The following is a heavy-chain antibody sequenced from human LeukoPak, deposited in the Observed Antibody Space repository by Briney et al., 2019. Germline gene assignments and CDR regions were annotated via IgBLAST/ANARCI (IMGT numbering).Heavy chain of an antibody. D-gene: IGHD2/OR15-2a*01. CDR1: GGSISSYY. V-gene: IGHV4-59*08. J-gene: IGHJ4*02. CDR3: AGHHPRNTVDF. CDR2: ISDIGSI. Sequence: SETLSLTCTVSGGSISSYYWSWIRQPPGKGLEWIAYISDIGSINYNPSLKSRVTRSLETSKNQFSLKLGSVTAADTAVYYCAGHHPRNTVDFWGQGTLVTVSS.